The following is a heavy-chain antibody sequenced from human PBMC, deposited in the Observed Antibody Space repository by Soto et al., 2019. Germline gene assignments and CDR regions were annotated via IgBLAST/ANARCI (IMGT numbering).Heavy chain of an antibody. CDR3: ARHPYPGYDFAY. CDR2: VFYSGST. J-gene: IGHJ4*02. V-gene: IGHV4-39*01. D-gene: IGHD5-12*01. CDR1: GGSISSSSYY. Sequence: SETLSLTCTVSGGSISSSSYYWGWIRQPPGKGLEWIGSVFYSGSTYYNPSLKSRVTISVDTSKNQFSLKLSSVTAADTAVYYCARHPYPGYDFAYWGQGTLVPVSS.